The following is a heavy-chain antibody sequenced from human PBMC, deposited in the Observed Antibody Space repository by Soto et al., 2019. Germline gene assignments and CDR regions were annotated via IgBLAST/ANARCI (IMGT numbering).Heavy chain of an antibody. Sequence: QVQLVQSGAEVRKPGSSVRVSCQASGTTFNTSTINWVRQAPGQGLEWMGGFVPVFGSATYAQQFRGRLTISADASTRTFYMHLRELKSEDTVLYFCVREDDTTGSYSWFDPWGPGTLVTVSS. J-gene: IGHJ5*02. V-gene: IGHV1-69*01. D-gene: IGHD3-22*01. CDR3: VREDDTTGSYSWFDP. CDR2: FVPVFGSA. CDR1: GTTFNTST.